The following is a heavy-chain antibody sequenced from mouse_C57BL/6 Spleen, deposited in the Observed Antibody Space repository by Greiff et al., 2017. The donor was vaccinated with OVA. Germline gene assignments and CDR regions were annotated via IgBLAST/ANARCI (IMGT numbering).Heavy chain of an antibody. Sequence: QVQLQQPGAELVMPGASVKLSCKASGYTFTSYWMHWVKQRPGQGLEWIGEIDPSDSYTNYNQKFKGKSTLTVDKSSSTAYMQLSSLTSEDSAVYYCAVGSIHFDYWGQGTTLTVSS. D-gene: IGHD1-1*02. V-gene: IGHV1-69*01. CDR2: IDPSDSYT. CDR1: GYTFTSYW. J-gene: IGHJ2*01. CDR3: AVGSIHFDY.